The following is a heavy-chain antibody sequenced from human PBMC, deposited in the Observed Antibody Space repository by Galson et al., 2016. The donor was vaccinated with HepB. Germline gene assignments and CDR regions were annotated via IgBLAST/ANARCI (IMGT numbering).Heavy chain of an antibody. D-gene: IGHD3-10*01. CDR2: IYYSGST. CDR1: GGFITSYF. J-gene: IGHJ6*02. CDR3: ARSRGSIRSPYYYGMDV. V-gene: IGHV4-59*08. Sequence: SETLSLTCTVSGGFITSYFWSWIRKPPGKGLEWIGYIYYSGSTKYSPSLASRVNISVDSSKNQISLKLRSVTAADTADYFCARSRGSIRSPYYYGMDVWGQGTTVTVSS.